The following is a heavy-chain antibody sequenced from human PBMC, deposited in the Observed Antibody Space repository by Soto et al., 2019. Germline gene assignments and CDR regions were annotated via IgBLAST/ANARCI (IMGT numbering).Heavy chain of an antibody. D-gene: IGHD5-18*01. Sequence: GASVKVSCKASGYTFTGYYMHWVRQAPGQGLEWMGWINPNSGGTNYAQKFQGRVTMTRDTSISTAYMELSRLRSDDTAVYYCARDLGVQLWPLDGMDVWGQGTTVTVSS. CDR1: GYTFTGYY. J-gene: IGHJ6*02. CDR3: ARDLGVQLWPLDGMDV. CDR2: INPNSGGT. V-gene: IGHV1-2*02.